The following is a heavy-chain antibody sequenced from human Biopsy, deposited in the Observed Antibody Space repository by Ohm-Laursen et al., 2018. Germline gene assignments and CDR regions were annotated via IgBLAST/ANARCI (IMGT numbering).Heavy chain of an antibody. J-gene: IGHJ5*02. CDR3: ARDYDTSGYYYVS. CDR2: IFYRGST. V-gene: IGHV4-39*01. Sequence: SETLSLTCSVSGDSISSSTYYWGWIRQPPGKGLEWIGSIFYRGSTHHKPSLKSRVNISVDTSKNQFSLKLNSVTAADTAVYYCARDYDTSGYYYVSWGQGTLVTVSS. CDR1: GDSISSSTYY. D-gene: IGHD3-22*01.